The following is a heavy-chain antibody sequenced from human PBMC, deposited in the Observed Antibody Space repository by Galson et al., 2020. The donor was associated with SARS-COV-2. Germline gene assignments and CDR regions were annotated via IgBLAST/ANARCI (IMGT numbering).Heavy chain of an antibody. J-gene: IGHJ6*02. D-gene: IGHD6-13*01. CDR3: ATDRRQLVLNGMDV. CDR2: FDPEDGET. CDR1: GYTLTELS. Sequence: ASVKVSCKVSGYTLTELSMHWVRQAPGKGLEWMGGFDPEDGETIYAQKFQGRVTMTEDTSTDTAYMALSSLRSEDTAVYYCATDRRQLVLNGMDVWRQGTTVTVSS. V-gene: IGHV1-24*01.